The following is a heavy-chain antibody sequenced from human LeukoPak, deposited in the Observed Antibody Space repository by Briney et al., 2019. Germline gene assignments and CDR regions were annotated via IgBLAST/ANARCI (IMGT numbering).Heavy chain of an antibody. J-gene: IGHJ4*02. CDR1: GFTLSRFN. CDR3: ARENILEDTSTVDY. CDR2: ISLSGSYM. V-gene: IGHV3-21*06. Sequence: EGSLRLSCAASGFTLSRFNMNWVRQAPGKGLEWVSFISLSGSYMYYADSVKGRFTITRDNAKNSLYLQMGSLRGEDTAVYYCARENILEDTSTVDYWGQGTLVTVSS. D-gene: IGHD5-12*01.